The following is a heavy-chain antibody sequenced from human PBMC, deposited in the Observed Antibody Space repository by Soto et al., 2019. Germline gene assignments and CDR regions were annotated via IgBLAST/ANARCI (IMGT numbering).Heavy chain of an antibody. V-gene: IGHV3-21*01. CDR3: ARAPDIVLIRAYYYYGMDV. J-gene: IGHJ6*02. CDR1: GFAFISYG. Sequence: WGSLRLSCAASGFAFISYGIHFFRHSPFKGLEWVASISSSAVYIDYADSVKGRFTISRDNSKNTLYVQMNSLRPEDTAVYYCARAPDIVLIRAYYYYGMDVWGQGTTVTVSS. CDR2: ISSSAVYI. D-gene: IGHD2-8*01.